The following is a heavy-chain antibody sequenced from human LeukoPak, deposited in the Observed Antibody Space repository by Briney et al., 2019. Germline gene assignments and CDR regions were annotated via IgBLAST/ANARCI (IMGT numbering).Heavy chain of an antibody. CDR1: GFTFDDYA. J-gene: IGHJ4*02. D-gene: IGHD5-12*01. Sequence: PGRSLRLSCAASGFTFDDYAMHWVRQAPGKGLEWVSGISWNSGSIGYVDSVKGRFTISRDNAKNSLYLQMNSLRAEDTALYYCAKAITSGYDPLFDYWGQGTLVTVSS. CDR2: ISWNSGSI. V-gene: IGHV3-9*01. CDR3: AKAITSGYDPLFDY.